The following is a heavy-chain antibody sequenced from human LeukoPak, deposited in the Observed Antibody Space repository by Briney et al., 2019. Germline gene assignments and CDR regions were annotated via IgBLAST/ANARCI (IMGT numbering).Heavy chain of an antibody. J-gene: IGHJ4*02. Sequence: GGSLRLSCAASGFTFSSYSMNWVRPAPGKGLEWVSYISRSSTTIYYADSVKGRFTISRDNAKNSLYLQMNSLRAEDTAVYYCASDPLSSSSFDYWGQGTLVTVSS. CDR2: ISRSSTTI. D-gene: IGHD6-13*01. CDR3: ASDPLSSSSFDY. V-gene: IGHV3-48*01. CDR1: GFTFSSYS.